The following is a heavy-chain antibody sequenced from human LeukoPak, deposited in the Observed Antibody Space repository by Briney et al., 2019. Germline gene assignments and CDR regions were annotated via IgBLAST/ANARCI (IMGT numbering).Heavy chain of an antibody. Sequence: ASVKVSCKASGYTFTSYAMNWVRQAPGQGLEWMGWINTNTGNPTYAQGFTGRFVFSLDTSVSTAYLQISSLKAEDTAVYYCARELEPYYYYYYMDVWGKGTTVTVSS. D-gene: IGHD1-1*01. CDR1: GYTFTSYA. J-gene: IGHJ6*03. V-gene: IGHV7-4-1*02. CDR3: ARELEPYYYYYYMDV. CDR2: INTNTGNP.